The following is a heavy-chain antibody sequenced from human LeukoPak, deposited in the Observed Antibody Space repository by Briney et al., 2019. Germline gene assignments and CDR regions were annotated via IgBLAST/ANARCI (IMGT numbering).Heavy chain of an antibody. CDR1: GGSISSSSYY. V-gene: IGHV4-39*01. Sequence: SETLSLTCTVSGGSISSSSYYWGWIRQPPGKGLEWIGSIYYSGSTYYNPSLKSRVTISVNTSKNQFSLKLSSVTAADTAVYYCARSRTYKKQRYYFDYWGQGTLVTVSS. CDR3: ARSRTYKKQRYYFDY. D-gene: IGHD1-1*01. CDR2: IYYSGST. J-gene: IGHJ4*02.